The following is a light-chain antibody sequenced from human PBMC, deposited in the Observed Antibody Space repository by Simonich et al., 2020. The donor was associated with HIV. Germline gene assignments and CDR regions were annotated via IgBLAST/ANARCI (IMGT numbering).Light chain of an antibody. CDR1: SSDVGGYNY. CDR2: DVS. CDR3: CSYAGSSTLV. Sequence: QSALTQPASVSGSPGQSITISCTGTSSDVGGYNYFSWYQQHPGKAPKLMIYDVSKRPSWVSNRFSGSKSGNTASLTISGLQAEDEADYYCCSYAGSSTLVFGGGTKLTVL. J-gene: IGLJ2*01. V-gene: IGLV2-23*02.